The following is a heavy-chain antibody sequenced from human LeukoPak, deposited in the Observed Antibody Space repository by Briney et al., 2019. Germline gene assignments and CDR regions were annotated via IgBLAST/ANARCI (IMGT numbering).Heavy chain of an antibody. D-gene: IGHD6-19*01. CDR3: ARDDPSSGWYGNWFDP. CDR2: IYYSGST. CDR1: GGSISSGDYY. Sequence: SGTLSLTCTVSGGSISSGDYYWSWIRQPPGKGLEWIGYIYYSGSTNYNPSLKSRVTISVDTSKNQLSLKLSSVTAADTAVYYCARDDPSSGWYGNWFDPWGQGTLVTVSS. J-gene: IGHJ5*02. V-gene: IGHV4-61*08.